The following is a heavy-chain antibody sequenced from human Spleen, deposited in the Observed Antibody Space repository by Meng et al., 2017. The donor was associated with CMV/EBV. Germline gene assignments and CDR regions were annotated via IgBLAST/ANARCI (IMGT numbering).Heavy chain of an antibody. CDR2: INHSGAT. D-gene: IGHD5-18*01. CDR1: GETFSGYF. J-gene: IGHJ4*02. CDR3: ARNQGYGYFDY. Sequence: SETLSLTCAVYGETFSGYFWTWIRQPPGKGLEWIGEINHSGATNYIPTLEGRITMSVDTSKNQFSLRLTSVTAADTAVYYCARNQGYGYFDYWGQGALVTVSS. V-gene: IGHV4-34*10.